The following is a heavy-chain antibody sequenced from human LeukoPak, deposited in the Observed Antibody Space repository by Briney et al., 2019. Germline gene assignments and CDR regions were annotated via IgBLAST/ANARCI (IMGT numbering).Heavy chain of an antibody. D-gene: IGHD3-10*01. Sequence: SETLSLTCTVSGGSISSYYWSWIRQPPGKGLEWIGYIYYSGSTNYNPSLKSRVTISVDTSKNQFSLQLNSVTPEDTAVYYCASGWLRVGFDYWGQGTLVTVSS. CDR2: IYYSGST. CDR1: GGSISSYY. CDR3: ASGWLRVGFDY. J-gene: IGHJ4*02. V-gene: IGHV4-59*12.